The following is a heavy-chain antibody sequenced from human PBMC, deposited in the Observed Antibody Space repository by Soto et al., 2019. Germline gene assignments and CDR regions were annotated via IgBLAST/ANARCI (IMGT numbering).Heavy chain of an antibody. CDR1: GFTFNTYW. V-gene: IGHV3-7*03. CDR2: IKEDGSEK. D-gene: IGHD6-6*01. Sequence: GSLRLSCEASGFTFNTYWMSWVRQAPGKGLEWAANIKEDGSEKYYVDSVKGRFTISRDNAKNSLYLQMNSLRAEDTAVYYCARDLRRTFSSSYYFDYWGQGTLVTVSS. J-gene: IGHJ4*02. CDR3: ARDLRRTFSSSYYFDY.